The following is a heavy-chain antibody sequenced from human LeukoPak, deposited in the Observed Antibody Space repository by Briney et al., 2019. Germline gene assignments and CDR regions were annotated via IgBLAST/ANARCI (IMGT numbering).Heavy chain of an antibody. CDR2: INPNSGGT. CDR3: ARDPYDSSGYYGRYYYYMDV. D-gene: IGHD3-22*01. Sequence: ASVKVSCKASGYTFTGYYMHWVRQAPGQGLEWMGSINPNSGGTNYAQKFQGRVTMTRDTSISTAYMELSRLRSDDTAVYYCARDPYDSSGYYGRYYYYMDVWGKGTTVTVSS. J-gene: IGHJ6*03. CDR1: GYTFTGYY. V-gene: IGHV1-2*02.